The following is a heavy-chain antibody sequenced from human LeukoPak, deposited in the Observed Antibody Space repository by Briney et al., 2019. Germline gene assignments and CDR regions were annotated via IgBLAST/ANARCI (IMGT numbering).Heavy chain of an antibody. CDR3: ARDLATVRGRGVGY. V-gene: IGHV3-21*01. D-gene: IGHD4-17*01. CDR2: ISSSSSYI. CDR1: GFTFSSYS. J-gene: IGHJ4*02. Sequence: PGGSLRLSCAASGFTFSSYSMNWVRQAPGKGLEWVSSISSSSSYIYYAESVKGRFTISRDNAKNSLYLQMNSLRAEDTAVYYCARDLATVRGRGVGYWGQGTLVTVSS.